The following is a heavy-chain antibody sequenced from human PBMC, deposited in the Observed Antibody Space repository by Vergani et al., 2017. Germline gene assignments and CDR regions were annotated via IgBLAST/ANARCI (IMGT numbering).Heavy chain of an antibody. CDR1: GYSFTSYW. V-gene: IGHV5-10-1*01. CDR2: IDPSDSYT. CDR3: HLWGMGGSGSYYIESYFDY. D-gene: IGHD3-10*01. Sequence: EVQLVQSGAEVKKPGESLRISCKGSGYSFTSYWISWVRQMPGKGLEWMGRIDPSDSYTNYSPSFQGHVTISADKSISTAYLQWSSLKASDTAMYYCHLWGMGGSGSYYIESYFDYWGQGTLVTVSS. J-gene: IGHJ4*02.